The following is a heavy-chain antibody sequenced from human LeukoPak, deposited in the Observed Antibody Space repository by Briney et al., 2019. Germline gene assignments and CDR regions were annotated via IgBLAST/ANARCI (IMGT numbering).Heavy chain of an antibody. V-gene: IGHV3-72*01. CDR3: ARDRTSSGLDY. J-gene: IGHJ4*02. Sequence: GRSLRLSCAASGFTFSNYAMHWVRQAPGKGLEWVGRTRNKANSYTTEYAASVKGRFTISRDDSKNSLYLQMNSLKTEDTAVYYCARDRTSSGLDYWGQGTLVTVSS. D-gene: IGHD6-19*01. CDR1: GFTFSNYA. CDR2: TRNKANSYTT.